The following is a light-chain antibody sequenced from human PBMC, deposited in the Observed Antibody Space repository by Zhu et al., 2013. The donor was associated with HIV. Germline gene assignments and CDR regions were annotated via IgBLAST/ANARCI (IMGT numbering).Light chain of an antibody. CDR3: QQRSDWPMCS. V-gene: IGKV3-11*01. J-gene: IGKJ2*04. CDR1: QSLGSS. Sequence: EIVLTQSPGTLSLSPGERATLSCRASQSLGSSLAWYQQKPGQAPRLLIYDASNRATGIPPRFSGSGSGTDFTLTISGLEAEDFAIYYCQQRSDWPMCSFGQGTKLEIK. CDR2: DAS.